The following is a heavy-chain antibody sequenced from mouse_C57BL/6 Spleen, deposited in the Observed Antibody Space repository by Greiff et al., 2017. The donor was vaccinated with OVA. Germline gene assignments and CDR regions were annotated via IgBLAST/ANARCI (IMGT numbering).Heavy chain of an antibody. J-gene: IGHJ1*03. CDR1: GYSFTGYF. CDR2: INPYNGDT. D-gene: IGHD2-5*01. CDR3: ARCASNSNYDWYFGV. Sequence: VQLQQSGPELVKPGDSVKISCKASGYSFTGYFMNWVMQSHGKSLEWIGRINPYNGDTFYNQKFKGKSTLTGDKAASATHMVLRSLTSEDSAVYYCARCASNSNYDWYFGVWGTRTTVTVST. V-gene: IGHV1-20*01.